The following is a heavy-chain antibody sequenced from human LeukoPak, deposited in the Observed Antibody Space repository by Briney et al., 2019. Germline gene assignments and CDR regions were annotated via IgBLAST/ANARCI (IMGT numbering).Heavy chain of an antibody. CDR3: ASATFDDYGDYDRGDYIDL. V-gene: IGHV4-39*02. CDR2: IYYSGLT. CDR1: GASISSSSSS. J-gene: IGHJ4*02. Sequence: PSETLSLTCTVSGASISSSSSSWGWVRQPPGKGPEWNGSIYYSGLTYVNPSPKSRASICVDPSNNHFFLKESSVTAADTAVYYCASATFDDYGDYDRGDYIDLWGQGTLVTVSS. D-gene: IGHD4-17*01.